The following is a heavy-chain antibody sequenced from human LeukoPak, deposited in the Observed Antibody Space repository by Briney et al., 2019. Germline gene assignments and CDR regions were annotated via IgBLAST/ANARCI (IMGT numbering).Heavy chain of an antibody. CDR2: INPNSGGT. J-gene: IGHJ3*02. CDR1: GYTFTGDY. CDR3: ARGSGDGYNYHSEVPDDAFDI. Sequence: ASVKVSCKASGYTFTGDYMHWVRQAPGQGLEWMGWINPNSGGTNYAQKFQGRVTMTRDTSISTAYMELSRLRSDDTAVYYCARGSGDGYNYHSEVPDDAFDIWGQGTMVTVSS. V-gene: IGHV1-2*02. D-gene: IGHD5-24*01.